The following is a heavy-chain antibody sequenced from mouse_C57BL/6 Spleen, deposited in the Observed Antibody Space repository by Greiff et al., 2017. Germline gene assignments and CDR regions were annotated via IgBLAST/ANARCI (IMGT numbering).Heavy chain of an antibody. J-gene: IGHJ4*01. D-gene: IGHD1-1*01. CDR3: ARRSDYYGSSYDAMDY. CDR2: ISSGSSTI. Sequence: EVKVEESGGGLVKPGGSLKLSCAASGFTFSDYGMHWVRQAPEKGLEWVAYISSGSSTIYYADTVKGRFTISRDNAKNTRFLQMTSLRSEDTAMYYGARRSDYYGSSYDAMDYWGQGTAVTVSA. V-gene: IGHV5-17*01. CDR1: GFTFSDYG.